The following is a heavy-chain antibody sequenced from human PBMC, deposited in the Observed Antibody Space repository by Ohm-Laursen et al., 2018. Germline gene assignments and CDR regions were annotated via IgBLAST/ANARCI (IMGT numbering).Heavy chain of an antibody. CDR2: ISGSGGST. CDR1: GFTFSSYA. V-gene: IGHV3-23*01. CDR3: ARDFRDSYGAYFDY. Sequence: GSLRLSCAASGFTFSSYAMSWVRQAPGKGLEWVSAISGSGGSTYYADSVKGRFTISRDNSKNTLYLQMNSLRAEDTAVYYCARDFRDSYGAYFDYWGQGTLVTVSS. D-gene: IGHD5-18*01. J-gene: IGHJ4*02.